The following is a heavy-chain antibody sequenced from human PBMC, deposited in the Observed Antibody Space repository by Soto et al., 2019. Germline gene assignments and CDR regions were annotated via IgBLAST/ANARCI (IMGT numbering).Heavy chain of an antibody. V-gene: IGHV1-18*01. D-gene: IGHD2-2*01. Sequence: ASVKVSCKASGCTFTSYVISWVRQAPGQGLEWMGWIRAYNGNTNYPQKLRGRVTMTTDTSTSTVYLELRSLRSDDTAVYYCAREGPPSVNWGQGTLVTVSS. CDR1: GCTFTSYV. CDR2: IRAYNGNT. CDR3: AREGPPSVN. J-gene: IGHJ4*02.